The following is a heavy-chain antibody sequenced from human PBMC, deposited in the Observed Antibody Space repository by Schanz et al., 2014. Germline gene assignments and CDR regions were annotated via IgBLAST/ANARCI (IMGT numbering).Heavy chain of an antibody. CDR3: ARSYSSGWYPYYYGMDV. CDR1: GFTFSSYA. D-gene: IGHD6-19*01. V-gene: IGHV3-48*04. CDR2: ISRSSSYT. Sequence: DVQLLESGGGLVQPGGSLRLSCAASGFTFSSYAMSWVRQAPGKGLEWVSYISRSSSYTNYADSVKGRFTISRDNAKNSLYLQMNSLRAEDTAVYYCARSYSSGWYPYYYGMDVWGQGTTVTVSS. J-gene: IGHJ6*02.